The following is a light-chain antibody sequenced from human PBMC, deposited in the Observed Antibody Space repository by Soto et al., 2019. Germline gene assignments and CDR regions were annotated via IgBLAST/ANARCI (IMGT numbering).Light chain of an antibody. CDR1: NLGTKS. Sequence: SYELSQSPSVSVAPGQTATISCGGDNLGTKSLHWYQQRPGQAPIMVVYDDDDRPSGVPERISGSKSGNTATLTISRVEAGDEADDYCQVWDSTTNHVIFGGGTKLTVL. J-gene: IGLJ2*01. CDR3: QVWDSTTNHVI. V-gene: IGLV3-21*02. CDR2: DDD.